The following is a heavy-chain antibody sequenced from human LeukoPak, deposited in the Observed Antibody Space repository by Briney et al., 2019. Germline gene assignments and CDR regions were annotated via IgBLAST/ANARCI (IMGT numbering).Heavy chain of an antibody. CDR2: ISSSGSTI. CDR3: ARGRSSSTRESLGY. CDR1: GFTFSGYS. D-gene: IGHD2-2*01. J-gene: IGHJ4*02. V-gene: IGHV3-48*01. Sequence: PGGSLRLSCAASGFTFSGYSMNWVRQAPGKGLEWVSNISSSGSTIFYADSVKGRFTISRENAKNSLYLQMNSLRAEDTAVYYCARGRSSSTRESLGYWGQGTLVTVSS.